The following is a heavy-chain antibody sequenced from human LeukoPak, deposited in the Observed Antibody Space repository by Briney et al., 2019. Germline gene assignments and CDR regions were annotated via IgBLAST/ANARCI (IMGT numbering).Heavy chain of an antibody. V-gene: IGHV3-23*01. D-gene: IGHD3-9*01. CDR3: ARVIPFGWPPEY. CDR2: ISGSGGRT. Sequence: GGSLRLSCAASGFTFSSYGMSWVRQAPGKGLEWVSAISGSGGRTYYADSVKGRFTFSRNNSKNTLYLQMNSLRAEDTAVYYCARVIPFGWPPEYWGQGTLVTVSS. CDR1: GFTFSSYG. J-gene: IGHJ4*02.